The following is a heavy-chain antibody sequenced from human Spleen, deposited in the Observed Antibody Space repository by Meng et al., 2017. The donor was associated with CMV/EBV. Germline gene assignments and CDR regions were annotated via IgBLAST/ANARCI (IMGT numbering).Heavy chain of an antibody. D-gene: IGHD3-10*01. CDR2: IIPIFGTA. CDR3: ARGSFGYGRGLDY. Sequence: KACGGTFSSYAISWVRQAPGQGLEWMGGIIPIFGTANYAQKFQGRVTITTDESTSTAYMELSSLRSEDTAVYYCARGSFGYGRGLDYWGQGTLVTVSS. CDR1: GGTFSSYA. J-gene: IGHJ4*02. V-gene: IGHV1-69*05.